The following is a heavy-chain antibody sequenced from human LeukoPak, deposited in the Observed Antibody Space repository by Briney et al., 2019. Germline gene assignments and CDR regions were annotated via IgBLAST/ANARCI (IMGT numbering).Heavy chain of an antibody. J-gene: IGHJ3*01. V-gene: IGHV3-33*01. CDR1: GFTFSSYG. Sequence: GGSLRLSCAASGFTFSSYGMHWVRQAPGKGLEWVAIIWFDGSNKYCADSVKGRFTISRDNSKNTLYLQMNSLRAEDTAVYYCVRQKMNHVGHSDAFDLWGQGTMVTVSS. CDR2: IWFDGSNK. CDR3: VRQKMNHVGHSDAFDL.